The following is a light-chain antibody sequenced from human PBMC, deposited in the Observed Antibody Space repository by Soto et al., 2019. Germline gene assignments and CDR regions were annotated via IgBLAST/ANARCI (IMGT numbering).Light chain of an antibody. V-gene: IGLV2-14*01. CDR2: DVS. CDR3: SSYTSSSTLVV. CDR1: SSDVGGYNY. Sequence: QSVLTQPASVSGSPGQSITISCTGTSSDVGGYNYVSWYQQLPGKAPKLMIYDVSNRPSGVSNRFSGSKSGNTASLTISGLQAEDEADYYCSSYTSSSTLVVFGGGTQLT. J-gene: IGLJ2*01.